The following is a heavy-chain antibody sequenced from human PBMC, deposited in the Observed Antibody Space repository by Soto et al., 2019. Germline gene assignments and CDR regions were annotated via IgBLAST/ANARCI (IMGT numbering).Heavy chain of an antibody. CDR3: AKDRLTVFGVVVTFED. J-gene: IGHJ4*02. Sequence: EVQLLESGGGLVQPGGSLRLSCATDGFTFDSYSMHWFRQAPGKGLEWVSSLSGSGYQTYYADSVKGRLTISRDRSKNTVYLQMNSLRAEDTAVYFCAKDRLTVFGVVVTFEDWGRGTLGTVAS. CDR2: LSGSGYQT. CDR1: GFTFDSYS. V-gene: IGHV3-23*01. D-gene: IGHD3-3*01.